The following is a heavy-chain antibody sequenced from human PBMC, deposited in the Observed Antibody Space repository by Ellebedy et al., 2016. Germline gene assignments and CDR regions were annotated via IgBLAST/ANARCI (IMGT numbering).Heavy chain of an antibody. V-gene: IGHV3-21*04. D-gene: IGHD3-22*01. CDR2: IISSGTYI. J-gene: IGHJ4*02. CDR3: ARLPGLTPYENVDY. Sequence: GGSLRLXCAASGFTFSSYTMNWVRQAPGKGLEWVSSIISSGTYIYYGDSVKGRFTISRDNAKNSLYLQMNSLRAEDTAVYYCARLPGLTPYENVDYWGQGTLVTVSS. CDR1: GFTFSSYT.